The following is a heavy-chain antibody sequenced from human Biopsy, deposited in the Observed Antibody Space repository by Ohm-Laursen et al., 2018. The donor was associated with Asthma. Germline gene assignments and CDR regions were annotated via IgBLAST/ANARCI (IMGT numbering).Heavy chain of an antibody. CDR3: ARAQDYYDSRGYYRSFDY. Sequence: SQTLSLTCTVSYGYITSGGYYWTWIRQHPGKGLEWIGFIYYSGRTYYNPSLKSRVSISIDTSKNQFSLKLSSVTAADTAVYYCARAQDYYDSRGYYRSFDYWGQGTLVTVSS. CDR1: YGYITSGGYY. V-gene: IGHV4-31*03. CDR2: IYYSGRT. J-gene: IGHJ4*02. D-gene: IGHD3-22*01.